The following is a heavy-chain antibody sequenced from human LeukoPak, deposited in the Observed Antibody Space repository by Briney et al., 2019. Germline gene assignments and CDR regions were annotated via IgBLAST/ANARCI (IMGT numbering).Heavy chain of an antibody. Sequence: GGSLRLSCAASGFTFSSYSMNWVRQAPGKGLEWVSSISSSSSYIYYADSVKGRFTISRDNAKNSLYLQMNSLRAEDTAVYYCARDLIGWRRCALDIWGQGTMVTVSS. CDR1: GFTFSSYS. V-gene: IGHV3-21*01. CDR3: ARDLIGWRRCALDI. J-gene: IGHJ3*02. D-gene: IGHD2-8*01. CDR2: ISSSSSYI.